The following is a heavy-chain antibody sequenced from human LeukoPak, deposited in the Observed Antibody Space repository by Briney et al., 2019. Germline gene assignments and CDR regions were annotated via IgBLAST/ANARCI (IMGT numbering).Heavy chain of an antibody. CDR1: GYTFTGYY. D-gene: IGHD3-3*01. CDR2: INPNSGGT. V-gene: IGHV1-2*02. J-gene: IGHJ4*02. CDR3: ARAGDITIFGVVITGPNDY. Sequence: GASVKVSCKASGYTFTGYYIHWVRQAPGQGLEWMGWINPNSGGTNYAQKFQGRVTMTRDTSISTAYMELSRLRSDDTAVYYCARAGDITIFGVVITGPNDYWGQGTLVTVSS.